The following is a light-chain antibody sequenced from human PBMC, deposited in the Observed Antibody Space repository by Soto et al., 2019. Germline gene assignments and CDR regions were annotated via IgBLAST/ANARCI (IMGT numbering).Light chain of an antibody. CDR2: VSS. CDR3: QHYGRSPLT. CDR1: RRVNSSY. J-gene: IGKJ4*02. Sequence: TLSFSPVASATLSCRSSRRVNSSYLAWYQHKGGKHNRLLIPVSSSNAPCIPDRFGGSVSGTYFTLTISRLEPEDFAVYSCQHYGRSPLTFGTGKKVDIK. V-gene: IGKV3-20*01.